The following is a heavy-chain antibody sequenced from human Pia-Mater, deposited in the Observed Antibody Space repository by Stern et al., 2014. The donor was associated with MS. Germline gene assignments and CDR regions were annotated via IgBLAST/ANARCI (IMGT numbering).Heavy chain of an antibody. D-gene: IGHD6-25*01. J-gene: IGHJ4*02. CDR2: ICTESSYI. Sequence: EVQLVESGGRLVKPGESLKLSCAGSGFPFDTYTMHWVRQSPGKGLEWISSICTESSYINYADSVKGRFTISRDNANNSLNLHMNSLRPEDTAVYYCARRAGGLIAAGSLGYWGQGILVTVSS. CDR1: GFPFDTYT. CDR3: ARRAGGLIAAGSLGY. V-gene: IGHV3-21*01.